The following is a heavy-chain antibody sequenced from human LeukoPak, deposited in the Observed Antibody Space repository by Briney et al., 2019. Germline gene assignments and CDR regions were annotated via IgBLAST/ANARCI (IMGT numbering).Heavy chain of an antibody. J-gene: IGHJ5*02. V-gene: IGHV1-18*01. D-gene: IGHD2-2*01. CDR2: ISGYNGKT. CDR1: GYTFTSYG. CDR3: ARELGYCSSTSCLRNWFDP. Sequence: GASVKVSCKASGYTFTSYGISWVRQAPGQGLEWMGWISGYNGKTNYVQKLQGRVTLTTDTSTSTAYMELRSLRSDDTAVYYCARELGYCSSTSCLRNWFDPWGQGTLVTVSS.